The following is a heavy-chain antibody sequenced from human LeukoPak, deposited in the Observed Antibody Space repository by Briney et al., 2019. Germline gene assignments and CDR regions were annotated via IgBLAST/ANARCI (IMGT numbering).Heavy chain of an antibody. CDR2: INPNSGGT. V-gene: IGHV1-2*02. CDR1: GYTFTGYY. CDR3: ARVPTTLEWLYVYYFDY. D-gene: IGHD3-3*01. Sequence: ASVKVSCKASGYTFTGYYMHWVRQAPGQGLEWMGWINPNSGGTNYAQKFQGRVTMTRDTSISTAYMELSRLRSDDTAVYYCARVPTTLEWLYVYYFDYWGQGTLVTVSS. J-gene: IGHJ4*02.